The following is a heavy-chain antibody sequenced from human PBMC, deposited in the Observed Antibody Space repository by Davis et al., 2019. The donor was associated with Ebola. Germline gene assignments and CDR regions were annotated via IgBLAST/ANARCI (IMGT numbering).Heavy chain of an antibody. Sequence: GESLKISCKGSGYSFTSYWIAWVRQMPGTGLEWMGIIYAGDSDTRYSPSFQGQVTISSDKSINTAYLQWSGLKASDTAKYYCVRLPFTFGLLDSWGQGSLVIVSS. CDR1: GYSFTSYW. CDR2: IYAGDSDT. CDR3: VRLPFTFGLLDS. V-gene: IGHV5-51*01. J-gene: IGHJ5*01. D-gene: IGHD3-16*01.